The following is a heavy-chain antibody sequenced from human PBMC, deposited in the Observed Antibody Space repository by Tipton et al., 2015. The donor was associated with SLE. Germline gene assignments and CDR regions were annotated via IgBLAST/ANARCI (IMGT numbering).Heavy chain of an antibody. CDR1: GGSISSYY. J-gene: IGHJ4*02. Sequence: TLSLTCTVSGGSISSYYWSWIRQPPGKGLEWIGYINYSGSTNYNPSLKSRVTISVDTSKNQFSLKLSSVTAADTAVYYCARGGVAAEYWGQGTLVTVSS. V-gene: IGHV4-59*01. CDR2: INYSGST. CDR3: ARGGVAAEY. D-gene: IGHD6-13*01.